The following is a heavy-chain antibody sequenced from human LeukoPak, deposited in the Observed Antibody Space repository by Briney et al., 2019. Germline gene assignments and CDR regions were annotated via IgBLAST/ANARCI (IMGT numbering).Heavy chain of an antibody. D-gene: IGHD7-27*01. CDR3: ARPTNWGSGAPDAFDI. CDR1: GYTFTSYA. CDR2: INAGNGNT. J-gene: IGHJ3*02. V-gene: IGHV1-3*01. Sequence: ASVKVSCKASGYTFTSYAMHWVRQAPGQRLEWMGWINAGNGNTKYSQKFQGRVTITRDTSASTAYMELSSLRSEDTAVYYCARPTNWGSGAPDAFDIWGQGAMVTVSS.